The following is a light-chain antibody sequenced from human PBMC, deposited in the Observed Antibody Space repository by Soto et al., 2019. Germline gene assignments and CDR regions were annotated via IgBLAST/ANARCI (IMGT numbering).Light chain of an antibody. CDR1: QSVSSSY. CDR3: QQHGDSPT. CDR2: GAS. J-gene: IGKJ4*01. Sequence: DIVLTQSPGTLSLSPGERAALSCRASQSVSSSYLAWYQQKPGQAPRLLIYGASSRATGSPDRFSGSGSGTDFTLTISRLEPEDSAVYYCQQHGDSPTFGGGTKVDIK. V-gene: IGKV3-20*01.